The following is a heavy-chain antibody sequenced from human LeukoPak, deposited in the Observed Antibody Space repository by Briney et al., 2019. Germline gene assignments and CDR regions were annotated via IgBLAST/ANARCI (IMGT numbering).Heavy chain of an antibody. D-gene: IGHD3-10*01. CDR2: IYPGDSDT. J-gene: IGHJ4*02. CDR1: GYIFTSYW. CDR3: ARLFGEFPTYYFDY. V-gene: IGHV5-51*01. Sequence: GASLQISCQGSGYIFTSYWIGWVRQLPGKGLEWMGIIYPGDSDTRYSPSFQGQVAISADKSISTAYLQWSSLKASDTAMYYCARLFGEFPTYYFDYWGQGTLVTVSS.